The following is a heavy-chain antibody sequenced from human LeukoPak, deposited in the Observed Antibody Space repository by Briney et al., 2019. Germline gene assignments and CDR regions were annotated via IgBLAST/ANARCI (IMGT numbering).Heavy chain of an antibody. CDR3: ARGGSGGTPVPYYSDY. D-gene: IGHD2-15*01. CDR1: GFTFSSYA. Sequence: GGSLRLSCAASGFTFSSYAMSWVRQAPGKGLEWVSSISASTKFIFYADSVKGRFTISRDNAGNSLYLQMNSLRAEDTALYYCARGGSGGTPVPYYSDYWGQGTLVTVSS. CDR2: ISASTKFI. J-gene: IGHJ4*02. V-gene: IGHV3-21*01.